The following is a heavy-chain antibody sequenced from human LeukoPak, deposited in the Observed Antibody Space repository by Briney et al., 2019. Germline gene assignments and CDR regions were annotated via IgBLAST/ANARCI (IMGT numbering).Heavy chain of an antibody. CDR2: ISANGNTM. V-gene: IGHV3-48*03. CDR1: GFTFSNYE. Sequence: SGGSLRLSCAASGFTFSNYELNWVRQAPGKGLEWVSYISANGNTMYYADSVRGRFTISRDNAQDSLYLQSNSLRAEDTAVYYCARLAAAGSYYFDSWGQGTLVTVSS. CDR3: ARLAAAGSYYFDS. D-gene: IGHD6-13*01. J-gene: IGHJ4*02.